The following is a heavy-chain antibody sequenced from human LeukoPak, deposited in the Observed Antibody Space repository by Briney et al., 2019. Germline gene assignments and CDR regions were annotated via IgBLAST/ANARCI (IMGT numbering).Heavy chain of an antibody. CDR1: GFTFRIFG. CDR3: ARTYDFGRGPPGDAFDN. CDR2: IDARSGIT. Sequence: GGSLRLSCAASGFTFRIFGLNWVRQASGKGPEWVSYIDARSGITYYADSVQGRFTIPRDDARESVFLQMDGLRVDDTAVYYCARTYDFGRGPPGDAFDNWGPGTWVIVSS. D-gene: IGHD3-3*01. J-gene: IGHJ3*02. V-gene: IGHV3-48*04.